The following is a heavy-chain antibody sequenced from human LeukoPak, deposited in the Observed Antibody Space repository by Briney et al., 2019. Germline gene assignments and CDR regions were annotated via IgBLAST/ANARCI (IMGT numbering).Heavy chain of an antibody. CDR1: GGTFSSYA. J-gene: IGHJ4*02. Sequence: GASVKVSCKASGGTFSSYAISWVRQAPGQGLEWMGGIIPIFGTANYAQKFQGRVTITRDTSASTAYMELSSLRSEDTAVYYCARDSEYGDYVDYWGQGTLVTVSS. V-gene: IGHV1-69*05. CDR2: IIPIFGTA. CDR3: ARDSEYGDYVDY. D-gene: IGHD4-17*01.